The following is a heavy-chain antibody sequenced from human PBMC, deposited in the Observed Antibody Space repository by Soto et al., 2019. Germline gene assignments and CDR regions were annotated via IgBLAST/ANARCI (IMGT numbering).Heavy chain of an antibody. J-gene: IGHJ3*02. CDR2: IYPGDSDT. V-gene: IGHV5-51*01. CDR3: ASEEGVAKLGIKAFDI. CDR1: GYSFTSYW. Sequence: GESLKISCKGSGYSFTSYWIGWVRQMPGKGLEWMGIIYPGDSDTRYSPSFQGQVTISADKSISPAYLQWSSLKASDTARYYCASEEGVAKLGIKAFDIWGQGTMVTVSS. D-gene: IGHD7-27*01.